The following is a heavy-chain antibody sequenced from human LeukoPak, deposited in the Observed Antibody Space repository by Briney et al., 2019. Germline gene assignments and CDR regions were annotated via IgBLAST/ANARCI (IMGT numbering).Heavy chain of an antibody. J-gene: IGHJ4*02. CDR2: IYSGGST. CDR3: ARGFWGYYYDSSYDY. V-gene: IGHV3-66*01. CDR1: AFTFNNYW. Sequence: GGSLRLSCVASAFTFNNYWMHWVRQAPGKGLEWVSVIYSGGSTYYADSVKGRFTISRDNSKNTLYLQMNSLRAGDTAVYYCARGFWGYYYDSSYDYWGQGTLVTVSS. D-gene: IGHD3-22*01.